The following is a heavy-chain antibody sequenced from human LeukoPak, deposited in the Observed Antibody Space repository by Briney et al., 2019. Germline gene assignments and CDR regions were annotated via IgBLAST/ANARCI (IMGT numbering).Heavy chain of an antibody. D-gene: IGHD1-20*01. CDR3: ARGITGDNWFDP. V-gene: IGHV1-69*05. J-gene: IGHJ5*02. Sequence: SVKVSCKASGGTFSSYAISWVRQAPGQGLEWMGRIIPIFGTANYAQKFQGRVTITTDESTSTAYMELSSLRSEDTAVYYCARGITGDNWFDPWGQGTQVTVSS. CDR1: GGTFSSYA. CDR2: IIPIFGTA.